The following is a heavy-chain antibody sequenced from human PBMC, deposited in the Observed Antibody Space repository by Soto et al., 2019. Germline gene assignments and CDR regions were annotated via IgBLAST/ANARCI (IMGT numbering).Heavy chain of an antibody. D-gene: IGHD2-2*01. CDR1: GFTFSSYG. J-gene: IGHJ5*02. CDR2: IWYDGSNK. Sequence: QVQLVESGGGVVQPGRSLRLSCAASGFTFSSYGMHWVRQAPGKGLEWVAVIWYDGSNKYYADSVKGRFTISRDNSKNTLYLQMNSLRAEDTAVYYCASSVIVPAAMEGNWFDPWGQGTLVTVSS. V-gene: IGHV3-33*01. CDR3: ASSVIVPAAMEGNWFDP.